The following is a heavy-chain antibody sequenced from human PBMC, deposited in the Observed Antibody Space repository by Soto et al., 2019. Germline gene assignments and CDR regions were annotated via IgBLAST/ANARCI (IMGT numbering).Heavy chain of an antibody. CDR1: GFTVSSNY. D-gene: IGHD2-21*02. J-gene: IGHJ4*02. V-gene: IGHV3-66*01. CDR3: AREGVVTASVWYFDY. CDR2: IYSGGST. Sequence: EVQLVESGGGLVQPGGSLRLSCAASGFTVSSNYMSWVRQAPGKGLEWVSVIYSGGSTYYAASVKGRFTISRDNSKNTLYLQMNSLRAEDTAVYYCAREGVVTASVWYFDYWGQGTLVTVSS.